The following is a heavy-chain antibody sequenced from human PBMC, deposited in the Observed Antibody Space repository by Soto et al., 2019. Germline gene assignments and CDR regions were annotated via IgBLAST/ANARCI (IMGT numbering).Heavy chain of an antibody. CDR3: ARAIALAGMAPTNYYNYGMDV. CDR1: GYSFTSYW. Sequence: PGESLKISCKGSGYSFTSYWISWVRQMPGKGLEWMGRIDPSDSYTNYSPSFQGHVTISADKSISTAYLQWSSLKASDTAMYYCARAIALAGMAPTNYYNYGMDVWGQGTTVTVSS. J-gene: IGHJ6*02. CDR2: IDPSDSYT. V-gene: IGHV5-10-1*01. D-gene: IGHD6-19*01.